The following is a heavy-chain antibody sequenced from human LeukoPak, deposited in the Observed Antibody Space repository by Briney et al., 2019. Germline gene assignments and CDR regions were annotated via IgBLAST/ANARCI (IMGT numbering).Heavy chain of an antibody. CDR2: IKGDGIST. J-gene: IGHJ4*02. V-gene: IGHV3-74*01. Sequence: GGSLRLSCAASGFDFSSNWMHWVRHAPGQGLVWVSRIKGDGISTNYADSVKGRFTISRDIAKITLYLQMNSLRAEDTGVYYCVSFYETNWGRGTLVTVSS. CDR1: GFDFSSNW. D-gene: IGHD2-2*01. CDR3: VSFYETN.